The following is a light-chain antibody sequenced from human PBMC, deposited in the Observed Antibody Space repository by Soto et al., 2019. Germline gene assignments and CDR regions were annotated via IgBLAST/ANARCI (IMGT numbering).Light chain of an antibody. CDR1: QSVSSY. J-gene: IGKJ1*01. CDR3: QQRSNWLTWT. CDR2: DAS. V-gene: IGKV3-11*01. Sequence: EIVLTQSPATLSLSPGERATLSCRASQSVSSYLAWYHQKPGQAPRLLIYDASNMATGIPARFSGSGSGTDFTLTIGSLEPEDFAVYYCQQRSNWLTWTFGQGTKVEIK.